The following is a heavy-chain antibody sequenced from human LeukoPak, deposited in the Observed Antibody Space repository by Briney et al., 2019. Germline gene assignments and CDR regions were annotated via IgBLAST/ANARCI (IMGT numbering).Heavy chain of an antibody. CDR3: AKGLRYQHLVPLDY. Sequence: GGSLRLSCAASGFTFSSYAMSWVRQAPGKGLEWVSAISGSGGSTYYADSVKGRFTISRDNSKNTLYLQMNSLRAEDTAVYYCAKGLRYQHLVPLDYWGQGTLVTVSS. CDR1: GFTFSSYA. CDR2: ISGSGGST. J-gene: IGHJ4*02. V-gene: IGHV3-23*01. D-gene: IGHD6-13*01.